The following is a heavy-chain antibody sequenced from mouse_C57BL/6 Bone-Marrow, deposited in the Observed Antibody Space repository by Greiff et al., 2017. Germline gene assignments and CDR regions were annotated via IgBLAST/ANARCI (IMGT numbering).Heavy chain of an antibody. D-gene: IGHD4-1*01. CDR3: ARSKNWDSWFAY. J-gene: IGHJ3*01. CDR2: INPGSGGT. V-gene: IGHV1-54*01. Sequence: VKLMESGAELVRPGTSVKVSCKASGYAFTNYLIAWVKQRPGQGLEWIGVINPGSGGTNYNEKFKGKATLTADKSSSTAYMQLSSLTSEDSAVYFCARSKNWDSWFAYWGQGTLVTVSA. CDR1: GYAFTNYL.